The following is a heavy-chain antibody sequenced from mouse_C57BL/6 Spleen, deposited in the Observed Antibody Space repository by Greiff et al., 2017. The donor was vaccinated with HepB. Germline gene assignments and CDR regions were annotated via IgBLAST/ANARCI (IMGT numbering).Heavy chain of an antibody. CDR1: GYTFTSYW. Sequence: QVHVKQSGAELVKPGASVKLSCKASGYTFTSYWMHWVKQRPGQGLEWIGMIHPNSGSTNYNEKFKSKATLTVDKSSSTAYMQLSSLTSEDSAVYYCARYAFFDYWGQGTTLTVSS. CDR2: IHPNSGST. CDR3: ARYAFFDY. V-gene: IGHV1-64*01. J-gene: IGHJ2*01. D-gene: IGHD6-5*01.